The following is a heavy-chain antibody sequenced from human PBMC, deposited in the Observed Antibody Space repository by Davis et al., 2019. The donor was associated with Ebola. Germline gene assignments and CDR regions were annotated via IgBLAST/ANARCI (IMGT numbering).Heavy chain of an antibody. V-gene: IGHV3-7*03. J-gene: IGHJ6*02. CDR2: IKEDGSEK. D-gene: IGHD2-2*01. CDR1: GFTFNSSW. CDR3: ARVSVPAALVPIDYYAMDV. Sequence: PAGSLRLSCAAPGFTFNSSWMSWVRQAPGTGLQCVANIKEDGSEKYYVDSVKGRFTISRDNAKNSLYLQMNSLRAEETAVYYCARVSVPAALVPIDYYAMDVWGQGTTVTVSS.